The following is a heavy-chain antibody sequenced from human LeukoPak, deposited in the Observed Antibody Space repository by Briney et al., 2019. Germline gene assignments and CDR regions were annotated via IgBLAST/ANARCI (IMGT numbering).Heavy chain of an antibody. J-gene: IGHJ4*02. CDR2: ISGSGGGT. CDR3: AKASMVRGVIDMIFDY. CDR1: GFTFSSYA. Sequence: GGSLRLSCAASGFTFSSYAMSWVRQAPGKGLECVSAISGSGGGTYYADSVKGRFTISRDNSKNTLYLQMNSLRAEDTAVYYCAKASMVRGVIDMIFDYWGQGTLVTVSS. D-gene: IGHD3-10*01. V-gene: IGHV3-23*01.